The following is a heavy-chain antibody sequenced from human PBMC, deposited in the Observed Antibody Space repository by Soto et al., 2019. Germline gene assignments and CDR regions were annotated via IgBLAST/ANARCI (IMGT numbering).Heavy chain of an antibody. D-gene: IGHD6-19*01. J-gene: IGHJ6*02. Sequence: ASVKVSCKASGYTFTSYGISWVRQAPGQGLEWMGWISAYNGNTNYAQKLQGRVTMTTDTSTSTAYMELRSLRSDDTAVHYCAKAVAGKGYYYGMDVWGQGTTVTVSS. CDR1: GYTFTSYG. CDR3: AKAVAGKGYYYGMDV. CDR2: ISAYNGNT. V-gene: IGHV1-18*01.